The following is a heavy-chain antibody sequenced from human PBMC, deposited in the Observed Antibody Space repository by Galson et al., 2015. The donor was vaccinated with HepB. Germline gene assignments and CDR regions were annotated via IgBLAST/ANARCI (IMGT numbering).Heavy chain of an antibody. V-gene: IGHV3-74*01. D-gene: IGHD2-2*01. CDR3: AASLGYCSDTSCS. CDR2: INSDGSSV. J-gene: IGHJ5*02. Sequence: SLRLSCAASGFTFSSYWMHWVRQTPGKGLGWVSRINSDGSSVRYADSVKGRFTISRDNAKNTLYLQMNSLRAEDTAVYYCAASLGYCSDTSCSWGQGTLVTVSS. CDR1: GFTFSSYW.